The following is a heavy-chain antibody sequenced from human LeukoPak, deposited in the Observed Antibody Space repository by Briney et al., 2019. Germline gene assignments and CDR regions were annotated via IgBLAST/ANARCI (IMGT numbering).Heavy chain of an antibody. CDR1: GFTFSSYT. Sequence: GSLRLSCAASGFTFSSYTMNWVRQTPGKGLEWVGYIYYSGSTYYNPSLKSRVTISVDTSKNQFSLKLSSVTAADTAVYYCARYYYDSSDWFDPWGQGTLVTVSS. CDR3: ARYYYDSSDWFDP. D-gene: IGHD3-22*01. J-gene: IGHJ5*02. CDR2: IYYSGST. V-gene: IGHV4-59*08.